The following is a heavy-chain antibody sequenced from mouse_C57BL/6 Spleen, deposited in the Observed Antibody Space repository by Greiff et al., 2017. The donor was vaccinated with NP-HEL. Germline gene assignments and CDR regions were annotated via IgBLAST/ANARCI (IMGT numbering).Heavy chain of an antibody. V-gene: IGHV1-50*01. Sequence: QVQLQQPGAELVKPGASVKLSCKASGYTFTSYWMQWVKQRPGQGLEWIGEIDPSDSYTNYNQKFKGKATLTVDTSSSTAYMQLSSLTSEDSAVYYCAGLRRDFDYWGQGTTLTVSS. J-gene: IGHJ2*01. CDR1: GYTFTSYW. CDR2: IDPSDSYT. CDR3: AGLRRDFDY. D-gene: IGHD2-2*01.